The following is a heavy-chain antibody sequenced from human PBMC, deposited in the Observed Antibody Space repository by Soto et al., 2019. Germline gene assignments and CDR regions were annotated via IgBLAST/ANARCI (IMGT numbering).Heavy chain of an antibody. CDR3: ARVGISSSDAFDI. Sequence: SETPSLTCTVTGVSISSGGYYFSWISQHPGKGLELIGYMYYTGNTYYNDSLKSRVTIXXXXSXTXVXMXXXSVLAAHTAVYYCARVGISSSDAFDIWGQGTTVT. D-gene: IGHD6-6*01. J-gene: IGHJ3*02. CDR2: MYYTGNT. V-gene: IGHV4-31*03. CDR1: GVSISSGGYY.